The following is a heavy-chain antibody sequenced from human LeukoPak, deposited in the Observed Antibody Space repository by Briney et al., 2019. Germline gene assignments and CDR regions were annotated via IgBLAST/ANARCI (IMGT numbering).Heavy chain of an antibody. V-gene: IGHV3-11*01. Sequence: GGSLRLSCAASGFTFSDYYMSWIRQAPGKGLEWVSYISSSGSTIYYADSVKGRFTISRDNAKNSLYLQMNSLRAEDTAVYYCARDRWDYDSSGSFDHWGQGTLVTVSS. D-gene: IGHD3-22*01. CDR1: GFTFSDYY. CDR2: ISSSGSTI. CDR3: ARDRWDYDSSGSFDH. J-gene: IGHJ4*02.